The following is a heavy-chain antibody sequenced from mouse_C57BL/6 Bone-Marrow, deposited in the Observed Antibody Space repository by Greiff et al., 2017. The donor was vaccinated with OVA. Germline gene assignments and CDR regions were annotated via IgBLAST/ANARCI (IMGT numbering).Heavy chain of an antibody. D-gene: IGHD1-1*01. J-gene: IGHJ1*03. V-gene: IGHV1-26*01. CDR2: INPNNGGT. Sequence: VQLQQSGPELVKPGASVKISCKASGYTFTDYYINWVKQSHGKSLEWIGDINPNNGGTSYNQKFKGKATLTVDKSSSTAYMELRSLTSEDSAVYYCARDYYGSSWYFDVWGTGTTVTVSS. CDR1: GYTFTDYY. CDR3: ARDYYGSSWYFDV.